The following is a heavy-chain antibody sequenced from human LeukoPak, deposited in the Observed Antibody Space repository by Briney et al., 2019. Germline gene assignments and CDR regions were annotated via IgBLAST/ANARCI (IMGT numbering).Heavy chain of an antibody. Sequence: PGRSLRLSCAASGFTFSDFYMTWIRQAPGKGLEWISYISEDGRITYYADSLKGRFTISRDNAKNSLSLQVDSLRADDTAVYFCARRGNTDSWTVLIDYWGQGTLVTVSS. CDR2: ISEDGRIT. CDR1: GFTFSDFY. D-gene: IGHD3/OR15-3a*01. CDR3: ARRGNTDSWTVLIDY. V-gene: IGHV3-11*01. J-gene: IGHJ4*02.